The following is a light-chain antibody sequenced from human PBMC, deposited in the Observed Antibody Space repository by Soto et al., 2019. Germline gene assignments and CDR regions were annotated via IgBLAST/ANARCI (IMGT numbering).Light chain of an antibody. V-gene: IGKV1D-13*01. CDR1: QGISSA. CDR3: QQFNNYSIT. CDR2: DAS. Sequence: AIQLTHSPSSLSASVGDRVTITCRASQGISSALAWYQQKPGKAPKLLIYDASSLESGVPSRFSGSGSGTDFTLTISSLQPEDFATYYCQQFNNYSITFGQGTRL. J-gene: IGKJ5*01.